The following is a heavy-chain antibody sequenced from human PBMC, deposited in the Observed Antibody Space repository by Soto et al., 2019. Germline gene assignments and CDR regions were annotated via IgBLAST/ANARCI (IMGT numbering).Heavy chain of an antibody. CDR2: IIPILGIA. J-gene: IGHJ3*02. CDR3: ARDLQPGDPARGDAFDI. CDR1: GGTFSSYT. D-gene: IGHD2-21*01. Sequence: ASVKVSCKASGGTFSSYTISWVRQAPGQGLEWMGRIIPILGIANYAQKFQGRVTITADKSTSTAYMELSSLRSEDTAVYYCARDLQPGDPARGDAFDIWGQGTMVTVSS. V-gene: IGHV1-69*04.